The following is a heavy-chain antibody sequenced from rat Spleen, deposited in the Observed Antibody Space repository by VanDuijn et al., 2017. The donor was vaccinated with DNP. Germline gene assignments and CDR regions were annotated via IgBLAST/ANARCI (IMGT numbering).Heavy chain of an antibody. CDR3: VKHLDA. J-gene: IGHJ4*01. V-gene: IGHV5-31*01. Sequence: EVQLVESGGDLVQPGRSLKLSCVASEFTFNNYWMTWTRQVPGKGLEWVASITSSGGDSYYPDSVKGRFTISRHNAENTVYLEMNSLRSEDTATYHCVKHLDAWGQGTSVTVSS. CDR1: EFTFNNYW. D-gene: IGHD2-5*01. CDR2: ITSSGGDS.